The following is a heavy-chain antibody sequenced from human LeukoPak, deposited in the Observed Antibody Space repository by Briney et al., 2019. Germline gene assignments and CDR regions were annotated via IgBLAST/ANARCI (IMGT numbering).Heavy chain of an antibody. CDR1: GFTLDDYG. V-gene: IGHV3-20*04. D-gene: IGHD3-22*01. Sequence: PGGSLRLSCTASGFTLDDYGMNWVRQAPGKGLEWVSGINWNGISPAYADSVKGRFTISRDNAKNSLYLQMNSLRAEDTALYYCARANYFDSSHAMDVWGKGTTVTVSS. CDR2: INWNGISP. J-gene: IGHJ6*03. CDR3: ARANYFDSSHAMDV.